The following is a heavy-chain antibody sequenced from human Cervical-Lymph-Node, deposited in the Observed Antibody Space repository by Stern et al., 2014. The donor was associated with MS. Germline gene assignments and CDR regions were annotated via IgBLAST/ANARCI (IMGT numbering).Heavy chain of an antibody. CDR3: ARGPQGLCDT. CDR1: GGSFTSFT. D-gene: IGHD3-10*02. CDR2: IIPLLGVV. Sequence: VQLVQSGAEVKQPGSSVKVSCKASGGSFTSFTVTWMRQAPGQGLEWMGRIIPLLGVVDYAQKFKGRLTITADTSTNTAYMDLLSLTSEDTAVYYCARGPQGLCDTWGQGTLVTVSS. V-gene: IGHV1-69*09. J-gene: IGHJ5*02.